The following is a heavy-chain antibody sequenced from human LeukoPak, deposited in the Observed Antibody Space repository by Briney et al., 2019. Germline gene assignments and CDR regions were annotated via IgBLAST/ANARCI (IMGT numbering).Heavy chain of an antibody. CDR2: ISYDGSNK. CDR3: AKILAAAGTDY. V-gene: IGHV3-30*18. D-gene: IGHD6-13*01. J-gene: IGHJ4*02. Sequence: GGSLRLSCAASGFTFSSYWMSWVRQAPGKGLEWVAVISYDGSNKYYADSVKGRFTISRDNSKNTLYLQMNSLRAEDTAVYYCAKILAAAGTDYWGQGTLVTVSS. CDR1: GFTFSSYW.